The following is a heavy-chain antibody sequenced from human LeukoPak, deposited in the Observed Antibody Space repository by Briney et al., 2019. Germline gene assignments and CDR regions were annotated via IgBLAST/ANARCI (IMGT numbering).Heavy chain of an antibody. V-gene: IGHV4-34*01. CDR1: GGSFSGYY. D-gene: IGHD4-11*01. Sequence: SETLSLTCAVYGGSFSGYYWSWIRQPPGKGLEWIGEINHSGSTNYNPSLKSRVTISVDTSKNQFSLKLISVTAADTAVYYCARGGLQYPFFNWGQGTLVTVSS. J-gene: IGHJ4*02. CDR3: ARGGLQYPFFN. CDR2: INHSGST.